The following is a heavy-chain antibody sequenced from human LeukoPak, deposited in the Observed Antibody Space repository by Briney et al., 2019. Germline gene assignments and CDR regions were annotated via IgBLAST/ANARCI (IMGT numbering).Heavy chain of an antibody. V-gene: IGHV3-48*03. CDR3: ARDQNYKDY. J-gene: IGHJ4*02. D-gene: IGHD1-7*01. CDR2: ISSSGSTI. Sequence: PGGSLRLSCAASGFTFSSYEMNWVRQAPGKGLEWVSYISSSGSTIYYADSVKGRFTISRDNSKNTLYLQMNSLRAEDTAVYYCARDQNYKDYWGQGTLVTVSS. CDR1: GFTFSSYE.